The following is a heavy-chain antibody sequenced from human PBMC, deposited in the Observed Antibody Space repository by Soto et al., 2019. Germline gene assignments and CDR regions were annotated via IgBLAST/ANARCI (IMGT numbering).Heavy chain of an antibody. CDR1: GFTFSSYG. Sequence: GGSLRLSCAASGFTFSSYGMHWVRQAPGKGLEWVAVIWYDGSNKYYADSVKGRFTISRDNSKNTLYLQMNSLRAEDTAVYYCARAGAIEPVYYYGSGSYLIDYWGQGTLVTVSS. D-gene: IGHD3-10*01. J-gene: IGHJ4*02. V-gene: IGHV3-33*01. CDR2: IWYDGSNK. CDR3: ARAGAIEPVYYYGSGSYLIDY.